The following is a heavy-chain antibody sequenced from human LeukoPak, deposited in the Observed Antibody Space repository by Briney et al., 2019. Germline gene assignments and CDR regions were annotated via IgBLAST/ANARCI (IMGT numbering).Heavy chain of an antibody. CDR1: GGSVGSGSYY. CDR2: IYYTGST. D-gene: IGHD3-22*01. CDR3: ARFYYDSSGFYYYFDY. J-gene: IGHJ4*02. V-gene: IGHV4-61*01. Sequence: SETLSLTCTVSGGSVGSGSYYWSWIRQPPGKGLEWVGYIYYTGSTNYNPSLESRVTVSVDTSKNQFSLKLSSVAAADTAVYYCARFYYDSSGFYYYFDYWGQGALVTVSS.